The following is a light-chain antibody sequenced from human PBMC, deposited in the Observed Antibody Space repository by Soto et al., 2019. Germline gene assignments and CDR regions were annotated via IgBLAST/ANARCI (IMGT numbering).Light chain of an antibody. CDR3: QQANSFPLT. Sequence: DIQMTQSPSSVSASVGDRVTITCRVSQGISNWLAWYQQKPGKAPKFVIYAASSLQSGVPSRFSGSGSRTDFTLTISSLQPEDFATYYCQQANSFPLTFGGGTKVEIK. CDR1: QGISNW. J-gene: IGKJ4*01. V-gene: IGKV1-12*01. CDR2: AAS.